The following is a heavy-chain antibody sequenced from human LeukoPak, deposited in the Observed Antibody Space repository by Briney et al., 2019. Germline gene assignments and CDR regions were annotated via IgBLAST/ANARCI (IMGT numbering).Heavy chain of an antibody. Sequence: AGGSLRLSCAASGFTFSSYAMSWVRQVPGKGLEWVSAISGSSGSTFYADSVRGRFTISRENSKNTLYVQMNSLRAEDTAVYYCVKGLDSYGYDGMDVWGQGTTVTVSS. CDR1: GFTFSSYA. J-gene: IGHJ6*02. CDR3: VKGLDSYGYDGMDV. V-gene: IGHV3-23*01. CDR2: ISGSSGST. D-gene: IGHD5-18*01.